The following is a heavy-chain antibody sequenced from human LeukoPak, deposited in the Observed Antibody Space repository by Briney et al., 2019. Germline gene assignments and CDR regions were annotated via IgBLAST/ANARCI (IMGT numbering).Heavy chain of an antibody. CDR1: GFTVSSNY. D-gene: IGHD1-26*01. CDR3: ARESGNYGLDY. V-gene: IGHV3-53*01. J-gene: IGHJ4*02. Sequence: PGGSLGRSCAASGFTVSSNYMSWVRQAPGKGLEWVSVIYSGGSTYYADSVKGRFTISRDNSKNTLYLQMNSLRAEDTAVYYCARESGNYGLDYWGQETLVTVSS. CDR2: IYSGGST.